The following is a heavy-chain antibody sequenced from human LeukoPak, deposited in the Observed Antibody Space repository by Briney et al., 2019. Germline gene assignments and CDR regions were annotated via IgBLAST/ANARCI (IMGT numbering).Heavy chain of an antibody. CDR1: GGSISSGGHH. D-gene: IGHD3-22*01. Sequence: SETLSLTCTVSGGSISSGGHHWSWIRQPAGKGLEWIGYIYYSGSTYYNPSLKSRVTISVDTSKNQFSLKLSSVTAADTAVYYCAREGGYYDSSGYLDYWGQGTLVTVSS. V-gene: IGHV4-31*03. J-gene: IGHJ4*02. CDR2: IYYSGST. CDR3: AREGGYYDSSGYLDY.